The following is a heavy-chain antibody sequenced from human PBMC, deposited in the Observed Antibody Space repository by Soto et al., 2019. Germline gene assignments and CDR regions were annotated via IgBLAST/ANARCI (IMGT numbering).Heavy chain of an antibody. CDR2: ISGRGDNT. Sequence: GGSLRLSCSASGITFSIYAMSWVRQAPGKGLEWVSAISGRGDNTYYADSVEGRFTISRDNSKKTLYLQMNSLRAEDTAIYWVVPSTILYMDVWGEGTTVTVSS. D-gene: IGHD2-2*01. CDR3: VPSTILYMDV. V-gene: IGHV3-23*01. CDR1: GITFSIYA. J-gene: IGHJ6*03.